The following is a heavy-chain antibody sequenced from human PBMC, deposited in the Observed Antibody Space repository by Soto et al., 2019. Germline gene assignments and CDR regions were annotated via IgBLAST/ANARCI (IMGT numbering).Heavy chain of an antibody. CDR2: IFYSGTT. D-gene: IGHD4-17*01. V-gene: IGHV4-59*08. CDR1: GGSISSYY. Sequence: QVQLQESGPGLVKPSETLSLTCTVSGGSISSYYWSWIRQPPGKGLEWIGYIFYSGTTYYNPSLKSRVTISVDTSKNQFSPKLSSVTAADTAVYYCARHPTVTEYYFDYWGQGTLVTVSS. CDR3: ARHPTVTEYYFDY. J-gene: IGHJ4*02.